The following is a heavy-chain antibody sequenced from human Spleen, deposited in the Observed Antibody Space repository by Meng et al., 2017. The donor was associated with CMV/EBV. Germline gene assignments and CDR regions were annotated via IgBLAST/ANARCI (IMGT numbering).Heavy chain of an antibody. CDR3: TTRTSTTDV. D-gene: IGHD1/OR15-1a*01. Sequence: SETLSLTCTVSGGSISNSSYYWGWIRQPPGKGLEWIGSIYYTGTTHYNPSLKSRVTISLDTSKNQFSLRLTSVTAADTGVYFCTTRTSTTDVWGQGTTVTVSS. J-gene: IGHJ6*02. CDR1: GGSISNSSYY. V-gene: IGHV4-39*07. CDR2: IYYTGTT.